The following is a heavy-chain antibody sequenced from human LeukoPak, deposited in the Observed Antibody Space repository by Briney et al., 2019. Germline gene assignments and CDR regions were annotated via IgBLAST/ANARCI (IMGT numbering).Heavy chain of an antibody. CDR3: ARVRSYGLYYFDY. CDR1: GGSFSGYY. J-gene: IGHJ4*02. CDR2: INHSGST. D-gene: IGHD5-18*01. V-gene: IGHV4-34*01. Sequence: SETPSLTCAVYGGSFSGYYWSWIRQPPGKGLEWIGEINHSGSTNYNPSLKSRVTISVDTSKNQFSLKLSSVTAADTAVYYCARVRSYGLYYFDYWGQGTLVTVSS.